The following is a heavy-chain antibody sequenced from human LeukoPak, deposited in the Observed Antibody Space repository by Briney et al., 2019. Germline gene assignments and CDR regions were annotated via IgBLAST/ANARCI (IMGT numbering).Heavy chain of an antibody. V-gene: IGHV4-4*07. D-gene: IGHD2-8*02. CDR1: GGSVISYN. J-gene: IGHJ4*01. CDR3: ARDESSRDHTGGFHY. Sequence: PSETLSLTCTDPGGSVISYNGAWFRQPAGRGLEWVGRVHVSGSTNYNPSLRSRVAISLDTSKNQVSLILNSVSAADTAVYYCARDESSRDHTGGFHYWGRGVLVTVSS. CDR2: VHVSGST.